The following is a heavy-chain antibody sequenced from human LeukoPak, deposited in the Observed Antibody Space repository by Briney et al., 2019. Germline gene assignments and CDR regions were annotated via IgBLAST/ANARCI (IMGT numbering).Heavy chain of an antibody. J-gene: IGHJ4*02. Sequence: LETLSLTCAVYGGSFSGYYWSWIRQPPGKGLEWIGEINHSGSTNYNPSLKSRVTISVDTSKNQFSLKLSSVTAADTAVYYCARRWELVDYWGQGTLVTVSS. D-gene: IGHD1-26*01. CDR2: INHSGST. V-gene: IGHV4-34*01. CDR3: ARRWELVDY. CDR1: GGSFSGYY.